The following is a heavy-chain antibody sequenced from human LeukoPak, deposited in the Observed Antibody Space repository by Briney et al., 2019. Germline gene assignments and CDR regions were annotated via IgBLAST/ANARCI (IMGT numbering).Heavy chain of an antibody. V-gene: IGHV3-48*03. CDR1: GFTFSSYE. CDR3: ARDAQGDYYDSSGYDY. D-gene: IGHD3-22*01. Sequence: GGFLRLSCAASGFTFSSYEMNWVRQAPGKGLEWVSYISSSGSTIYYADSVKGRFTISRDNAKNSLYLQMNSLRAEDTAVYYCARDAQGDYYDSSGYDYWGQGTLVTVSS. CDR2: ISSSGSTI. J-gene: IGHJ4*02.